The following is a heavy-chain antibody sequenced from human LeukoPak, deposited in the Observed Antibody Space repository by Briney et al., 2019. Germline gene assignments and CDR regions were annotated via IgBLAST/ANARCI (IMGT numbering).Heavy chain of an antibody. D-gene: IGHD3-22*01. CDR1: GFIFSNYP. J-gene: IGHJ4*02. CDR2: ISADGNNE. CDR3: ARNDPDSSED. V-gene: IGHV3-30-3*01. Sequence: GGSLRLSCAASGFIFSNYPMHWVRQAPGKGLEWVAVISADGNNEHYADSAKGRFTLSRDIAKSTAYLQMNSLRSEDTAVYYCARNDPDSSEDWGQGTLVTVSS.